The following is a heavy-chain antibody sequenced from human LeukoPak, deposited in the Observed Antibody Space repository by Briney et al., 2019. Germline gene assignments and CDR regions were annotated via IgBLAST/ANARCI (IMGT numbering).Heavy chain of an antibody. D-gene: IGHD4-17*01. Sequence: SETLSLTCTVSGGSISSYYWSWIRQPPGKGLEWIACISYSGSTKYNPSLKSRVTISVDTSKNQLSLKLSSVTAADTAVYYCARFYGDYARYWYFDLWGRGTLVTVSS. CDR2: ISYSGST. V-gene: IGHV4-59*01. CDR1: GGSISSYY. J-gene: IGHJ2*01. CDR3: ARFYGDYARYWYFDL.